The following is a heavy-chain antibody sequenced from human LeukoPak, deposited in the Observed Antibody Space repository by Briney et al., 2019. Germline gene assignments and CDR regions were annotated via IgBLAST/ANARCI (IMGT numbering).Heavy chain of an antibody. CDR2: ISYSGST. J-gene: IGHJ4*02. CDR3: ARDGYTSAWSRFDY. CDR1: GGSISSYF. D-gene: IGHD6-19*01. V-gene: IGHV4-59*01. Sequence: SETLSLTCTVSGGSISSYFWSWIRQPPGKGLEWIGYISYSGSTNYSPSLKSRVTISVDTSKNHFSLKLSSVTAADTAVSYCARDGYTSAWSRFDYWGQGALVTVSS.